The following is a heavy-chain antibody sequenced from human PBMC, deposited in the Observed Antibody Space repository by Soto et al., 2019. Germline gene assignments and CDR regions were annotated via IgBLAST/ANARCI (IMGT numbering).Heavy chain of an antibody. CDR3: ARAMVRGKNYYGVDV. Sequence: GESLKISCKGSGYSFTSYWIAWVRQVPGKGLELMGVIYPGDSDTRYSPSFQGQVTISADKSISTAYLQWSSLKASDTAMYYCARAMVRGKNYYGVDVWGQGTTVTVS. CDR2: IYPGDSDT. D-gene: IGHD3-10*01. V-gene: IGHV5-51*01. J-gene: IGHJ6*02. CDR1: GYSFTSYW.